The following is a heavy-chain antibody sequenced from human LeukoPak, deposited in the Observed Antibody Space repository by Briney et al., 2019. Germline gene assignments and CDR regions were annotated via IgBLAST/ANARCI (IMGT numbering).Heavy chain of an antibody. CDR1: GGSFSGYY. J-gene: IGHJ6*02. D-gene: IGHD6-13*01. CDR2: INHSGST. Sequence: SETLSLTCAVYGGSFSGYYWSWIRQPPGKGLEWIGEINHSGSTNYNPSLKSRVTISVDTSKNQFSLKLSSVTAADTAVYYCARGRSIAAAVTLYYYGMDVWGQGTTVTVSS. CDR3: ARGRSIAAAVTLYYYGMDV. V-gene: IGHV4-34*01.